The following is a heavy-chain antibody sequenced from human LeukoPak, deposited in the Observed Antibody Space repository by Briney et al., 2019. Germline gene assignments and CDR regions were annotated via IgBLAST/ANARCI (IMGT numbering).Heavy chain of an antibody. V-gene: IGHV4-59*01. Sequence: SETLSLTCTVSGGSISSYYWSWIRQPPGKGLEWIGYIYYRGTTNYNPSLKSRVTISLDTSKNQFSLKLSSVTAADTAVYYCARGPYDSSGYYSTGFDYWGQGTLVTVSS. D-gene: IGHD3-22*01. CDR3: ARGPYDSSGYYSTGFDY. J-gene: IGHJ4*02. CDR2: IYYRGTT. CDR1: GGSISSYY.